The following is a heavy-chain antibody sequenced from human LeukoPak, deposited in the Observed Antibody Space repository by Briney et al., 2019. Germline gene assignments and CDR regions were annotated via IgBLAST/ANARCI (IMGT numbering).Heavy chain of an antibody. V-gene: IGHV3-23*01. Sequence: GGSLRLSCAASGFTFNTYAMSLVRQAPGKGLEWVSAISGSGDSTYYADSVKGRFTISRDNSKNTLYLQMNSLRAEDTAVYYCAKRYFGNYYFDSWGQGTLVTVSS. D-gene: IGHD3-9*01. CDR1: GFTFNTYA. CDR2: ISGSGDST. CDR3: AKRYFGNYYFDS. J-gene: IGHJ4*02.